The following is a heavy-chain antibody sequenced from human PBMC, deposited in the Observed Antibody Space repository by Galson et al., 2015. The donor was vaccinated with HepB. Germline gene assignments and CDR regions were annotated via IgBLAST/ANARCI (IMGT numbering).Heavy chain of an antibody. D-gene: IGHD6-19*01. J-gene: IGHJ3*02. V-gene: IGHV3-23*01. CDR3: AKDRYSSGWYGYAFDI. Sequence: SLRLSCAASGFTFSSYGMNWVRQAPGKGLEWVSAISGSGGSTYYADSVKGRFTISRDNAKNTLYLQMNSLRAEDTAVYYCAKDRYSSGWYGYAFDIWGQGTMVTVSS. CDR2: ISGSGGST. CDR1: GFTFSSYG.